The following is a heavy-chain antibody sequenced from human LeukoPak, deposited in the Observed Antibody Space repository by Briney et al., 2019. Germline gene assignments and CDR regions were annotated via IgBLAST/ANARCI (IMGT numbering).Heavy chain of an antibody. CDR3: AKDRQGIAAAGNDAFDI. Sequence: GGSLRLSCAASGVTFSSYAMSWVRQAPGKGLEWVSAISGSGGSTYYADSVKGRFTISRDNSKNTLYLQMNSLRAEDTAVYYCAKDRQGIAAAGNDAFDIWGQGTMVTVSS. J-gene: IGHJ3*02. V-gene: IGHV3-23*01. CDR1: GVTFSSYA. D-gene: IGHD6-13*01. CDR2: ISGSGGST.